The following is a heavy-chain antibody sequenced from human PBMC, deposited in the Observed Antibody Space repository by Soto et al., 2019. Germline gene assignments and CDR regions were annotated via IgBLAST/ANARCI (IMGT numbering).Heavy chain of an antibody. CDR1: GYTFTSYA. CDR2: INAGNGNT. J-gene: IGHJ4*02. V-gene: IGHV1-3*01. CDR3: ARAIRQQLVGGGVY. D-gene: IGHD6-6*01. Sequence: SSVKVSCKASGYTFTSYAMHWVRQAPGQRLEWMGWINAGNGNTKYSQKFQGRVTITRDTSASTAYMELSSLRSEDTAVYYCARAIRQQLVGGGVYWGQGILVTV.